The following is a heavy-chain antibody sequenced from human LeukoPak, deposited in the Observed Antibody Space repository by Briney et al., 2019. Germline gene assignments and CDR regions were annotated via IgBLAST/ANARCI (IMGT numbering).Heavy chain of an antibody. D-gene: IGHD1-1*01. CDR3: ASRDSTSDMDV. Sequence: PGGSVTHLRAASGFTLSTFWVHWVGQAPGKGLVWVSGINGDGTTTTYADSVKGRFTISRDNARNTLYLQMNILRAEDTAVYYCASRDSTSDMDVWGQGTTVTVSS. J-gene: IGHJ6*02. V-gene: IGHV3-74*01. CDR2: INGDGTTT. CDR1: GFTLSTFW.